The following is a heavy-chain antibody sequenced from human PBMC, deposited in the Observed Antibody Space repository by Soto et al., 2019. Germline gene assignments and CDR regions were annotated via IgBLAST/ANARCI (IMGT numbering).Heavy chain of an antibody. V-gene: IGHV1-18*01. CDR3: ARDARPAGHGSYVYFDH. D-gene: IGHD3-16*01. J-gene: IGHJ4*02. CDR1: GYTFTSYG. CDR2: ISAYNGNT. Sequence: ASVKVSCKASGYTFTSYGISWVRQAPGQGLEWMGWISAYNGNTNYAQKLQGRVTMTTDTSTSTAYMELRSLRSDDTAVYYCARDARPAGHGSYVYFDHWGQGALVTVSS.